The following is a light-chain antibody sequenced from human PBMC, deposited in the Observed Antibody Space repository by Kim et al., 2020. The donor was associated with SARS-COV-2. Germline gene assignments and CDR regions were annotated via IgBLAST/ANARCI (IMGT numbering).Light chain of an antibody. Sequence: AYVGDRGTITCRESQDIRNDLGWYQQKPGRAPKRLIYGAYSLQSGVPSRCSGSGSGTEFTLTISSVQPEDFATYFCLQHSTYPITFGQGTRLEIK. CDR1: QDIRND. CDR2: GAY. J-gene: IGKJ5*01. CDR3: LQHSTYPIT. V-gene: IGKV1-17*01.